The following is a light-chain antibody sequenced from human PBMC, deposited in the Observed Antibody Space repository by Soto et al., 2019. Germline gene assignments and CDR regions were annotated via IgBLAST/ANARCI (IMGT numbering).Light chain of an antibody. V-gene: IGLV3-21*02. Sequence: YGLTQPPSVSVAPGQTARSACGGNNIGSKSVHWYQQKPGQAPVPVVYDDSDRPSGIPERFSGSNSGNTATLTISRVEAGDEADYYCQVWDSSSDHPVFGTGTKVTVL. J-gene: IGLJ1*01. CDR3: QVWDSSSDHPV. CDR2: DDS. CDR1: NIGSKS.